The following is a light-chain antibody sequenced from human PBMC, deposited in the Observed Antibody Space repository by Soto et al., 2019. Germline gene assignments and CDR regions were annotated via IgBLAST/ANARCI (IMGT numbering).Light chain of an antibody. J-gene: IGLJ1*01. V-gene: IGLV3-1*01. CDR2: QDS. CDR1: KLGDKY. Sequence: SYELTQPPSVSVSPGQTASITCSGDKLGDKYACWYQQKPGQSPVLVIYQDSKRPSGIPERFSGSNSGNTATLTISGTQAMDEADYYCQAWDSSLLVFGTGTQLTVL. CDR3: QAWDSSLLV.